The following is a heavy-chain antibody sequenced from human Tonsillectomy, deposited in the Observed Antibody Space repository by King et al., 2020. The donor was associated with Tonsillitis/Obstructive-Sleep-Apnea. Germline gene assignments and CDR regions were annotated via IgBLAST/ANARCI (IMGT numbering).Heavy chain of an antibody. D-gene: IGHD2-15*01. CDR2: IYPGDSDT. V-gene: IGHV5-51*01. CDR1: GYSFTSYW. CDR3: ARQAYCSGGSCYSGRDDAFDI. J-gene: IGHJ3*02. Sequence: QLVQSGAEVKKPGESLKISCKGSGYSFTSYWIGWVRQMPGKGLEWMGIIYPGDSDTRYSPSFQGQVTISADKSISTAYLQWSSLKASDTAMYYCARQAYCSGGSCYSGRDDAFDIRGQGTMVTVSS.